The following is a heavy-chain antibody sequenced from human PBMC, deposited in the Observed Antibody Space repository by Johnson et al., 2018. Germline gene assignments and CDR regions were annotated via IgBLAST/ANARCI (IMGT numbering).Heavy chain of an antibody. CDR1: GFTFSSHG. Sequence: VQLVESGGGVVQPGRSLKLSCVASGFTFSSHGMHWVRQAPGKGLEWVAVIWYDGSNKYYADSVKGRFTISRDNSKNTLSLQMNTLRAQDTAVYYCARWGMDKGFDIWGQGTMVTVSS. D-gene: IGHD2-8*02. CDR2: IWYDGSNK. V-gene: IGHV3-33*01. CDR3: ARWGMDKGFDI. J-gene: IGHJ3*02.